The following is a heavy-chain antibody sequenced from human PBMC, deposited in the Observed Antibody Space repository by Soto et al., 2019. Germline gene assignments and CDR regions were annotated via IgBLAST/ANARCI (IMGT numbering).Heavy chain of an antibody. D-gene: IGHD2-2*01. CDR3: ASRYCSSTSCLDFDD. Sequence: ASVKVSCKASGYTFTSYYMHWVRQAPGQGLEWMGIINPSGGSTSYAQKFQGRVTMTRDTSTSTVYMELSSLRSEDTAVYYCASRYCSSTSCLDFDDWGQGTLVTVS. CDR1: GYTFTSYY. V-gene: IGHV1-46*03. J-gene: IGHJ4*02. CDR2: INPSGGST.